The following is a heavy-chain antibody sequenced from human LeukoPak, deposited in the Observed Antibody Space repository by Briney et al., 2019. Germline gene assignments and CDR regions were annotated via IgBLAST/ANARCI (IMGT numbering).Heavy chain of an antibody. J-gene: IGHJ4*02. V-gene: IGHV3-53*01. CDR3: TRSGYRHPYHFDS. Sequence: GGSLRLSCAASGFSVRTTYMSWVRQAPGKRLEWVSVLYTGGGTDHADSVKGRFTISRDNSKNTLSLQMNSLRVEDTAIYYCTRSGYRHPYHFDSWGQGTLVIVSS. CDR2: LYTGGGT. CDR1: GFSVRTTY. D-gene: IGHD3-22*01.